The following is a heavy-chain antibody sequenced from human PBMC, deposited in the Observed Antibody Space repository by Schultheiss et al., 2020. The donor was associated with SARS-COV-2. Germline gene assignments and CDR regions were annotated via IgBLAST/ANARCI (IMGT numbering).Heavy chain of an antibody. Sequence: ASVKVSCKASGGTFSSYGISWVRQAPGQGLEWMGWISAYNGNTNYAQKLQGRVTMTTDTSTSTAYMELRSLRSDDTAVYYCARGWDIVVVPAAYDYWGQGTLVTVSS. CDR2: ISAYNGNT. CDR1: GGTFSSYG. J-gene: IGHJ4*02. CDR3: ARGWDIVVVPAAYDY. D-gene: IGHD2-2*01. V-gene: IGHV1-18*01.